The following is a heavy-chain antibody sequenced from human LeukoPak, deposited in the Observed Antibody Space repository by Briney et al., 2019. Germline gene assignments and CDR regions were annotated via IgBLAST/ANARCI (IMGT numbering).Heavy chain of an antibody. CDR1: GFTFSDYW. D-gene: IGHD5-18*01. J-gene: IGHJ4*02. Sequence: PGGSLRLSCAASGFTFSDYWMHWVRQVPGKGPMWVSRIDTDGRRTHYADSVKGRFTVSRDNANSTLYLQMNTLRGEDTAVYYCAKNSHQRGYSYGFDYWGQGTLVTVSS. CDR3: AKNSHQRGYSYGFDY. V-gene: IGHV3-74*01. CDR2: IDTDGRRT.